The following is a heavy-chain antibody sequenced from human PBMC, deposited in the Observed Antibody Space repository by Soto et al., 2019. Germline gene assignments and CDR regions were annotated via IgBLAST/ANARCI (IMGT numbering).Heavy chain of an antibody. D-gene: IGHD2-21*02. CDR3: AKDAVYGDGLWLAGN. V-gene: IGHV3-23*01. J-gene: IGHJ4*02. CDR1: GFSVSRYA. CDR2: MTGSGGDI. Sequence: SLRLSCAASGFSVSRYAMMWVRQPPGKGQEWVAGMTGSGGDIRYADPVKGRFTISKDNSKNTLYLQMNSLRAEDTAIYYCAKDAVYGDGLWLAGNWGQGTLVTVSS.